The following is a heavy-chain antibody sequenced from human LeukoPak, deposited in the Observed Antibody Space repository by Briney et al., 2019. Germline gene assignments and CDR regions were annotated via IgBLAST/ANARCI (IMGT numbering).Heavy chain of an antibody. CDR2: INPSGGSA. Sequence: GASVKVSCKASGYTFTSYYMHWVRQAPGQGLEWMGIINPSGGSASYAQKFQGRVTMTRDTSTSTAYMELSSLRSEDTAVYYCARDGSYYDSSGYSYYYGMDVWGQGTTVTVSS. V-gene: IGHV1-46*01. J-gene: IGHJ6*02. CDR1: GYTFTSYY. CDR3: ARDGSYYDSSGYSYYYGMDV. D-gene: IGHD3-22*01.